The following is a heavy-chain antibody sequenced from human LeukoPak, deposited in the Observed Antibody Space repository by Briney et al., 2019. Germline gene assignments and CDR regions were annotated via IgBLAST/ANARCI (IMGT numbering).Heavy chain of an antibody. D-gene: IGHD5-24*01. J-gene: IGHJ4*02. CDR3: AKDGARDGYNYPDY. CDR1: GFTFSSSS. CDR2: ISGSGDFT. Sequence: TGGSLRLSCAASGFTFSSSSINWVRQAPGKGLEWVADISGSGDFTYYADSVKGRFTISRDKAKNTVYLQMSSLRAEDTAVYYCAKDGARDGYNYPDYWGQGTLVTVSS. V-gene: IGHV3-23*01.